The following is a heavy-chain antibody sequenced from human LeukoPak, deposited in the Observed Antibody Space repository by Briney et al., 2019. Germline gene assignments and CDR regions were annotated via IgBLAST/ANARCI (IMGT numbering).Heavy chain of an antibody. J-gene: IGHJ4*02. CDR1: GGSISSGSYY. CDR3: ARRVYDSSGYYYGAFDY. CDR2: IYHSGST. D-gene: IGHD3-22*01. V-gene: IGHV4-39*07. Sequence: SQTLSLTCTVSGGSISSGSYYWGWIRQPPGKGLEWIGSIYHSGSTYYNPSLKSRVTISVDTSKNQFSLKLSSVTAADTAVYYCARRVYDSSGYYYGAFDYWGQGALVTVSS.